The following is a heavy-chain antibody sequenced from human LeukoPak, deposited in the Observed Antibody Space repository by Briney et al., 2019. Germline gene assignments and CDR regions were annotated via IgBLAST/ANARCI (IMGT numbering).Heavy chain of an antibody. J-gene: IGHJ6*02. CDR2: INPSGGST. CDR1: GYTFNNYY. V-gene: IGHV1-46*02. D-gene: IGHD2-15*01. Sequence: ASVKVSCKAPGYTFNNYYIHWVRQAPGQGLEWMGIINPSGGSTSYAQKFQGRVTMTRDTSTSTVCMEVSSLRSEDTAVYYCARVSDSLGLPLSYGMDVWGQGTTVTVSS. CDR3: ARVSDSLGLPLSYGMDV.